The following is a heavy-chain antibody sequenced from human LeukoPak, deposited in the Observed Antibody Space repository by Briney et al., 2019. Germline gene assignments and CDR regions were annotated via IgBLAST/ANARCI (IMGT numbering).Heavy chain of an antibody. J-gene: IGHJ3*02. Sequence: SVKVSCKASGGTFSSYAISWVRQAPGQGLEWMGGIIPIFGTANYAQKFQGRVTITTDESTSTAYMELSSLRSEDTAVYYCARFRDYYDSSGYYYSDAFDIWGQGTMVTVSS. CDR1: GGTFSSYA. CDR3: ARFRDYYDSSGYYYSDAFDI. D-gene: IGHD3-22*01. CDR2: IIPIFGTA. V-gene: IGHV1-69*05.